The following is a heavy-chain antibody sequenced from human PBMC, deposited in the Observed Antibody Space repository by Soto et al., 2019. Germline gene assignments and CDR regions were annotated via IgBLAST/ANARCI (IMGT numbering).Heavy chain of an antibody. V-gene: IGHV2-5*02. CDR2: IYWDDDK. CDR1: GFSLSTSGVA. D-gene: IGHD6-13*01. CDR3: AHTSPQGYTGD. J-gene: IGHJ4*02. Sequence: QITLKESGPTLMKPTQTLTLTCTFSGFSLSTSGVAVGWIRQPPRKALEWLGIIYWDDDKRYSPSLKSRLTITKDTSKNQVVLTMTNMDPVDTATYYCAHTSPQGYTGDWGQGTLVTVSS.